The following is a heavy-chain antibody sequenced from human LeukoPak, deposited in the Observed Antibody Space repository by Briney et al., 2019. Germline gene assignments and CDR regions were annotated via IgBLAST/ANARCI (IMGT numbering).Heavy chain of an antibody. Sequence: ASVKVSCKASGYTFTSYDINWVRQATGQGLEWRVWMNPNSGNTGYAQKFQGRVTMTRDISISTAYMELSSLRSEDTAVYYCARMSYYDSSGDNWFDPWGQGTLVTVSS. CDR2: MNPNSGNT. J-gene: IGHJ5*02. CDR1: GYTFTSYD. V-gene: IGHV1-8*01. CDR3: ARMSYYDSSGDNWFDP. D-gene: IGHD3-22*01.